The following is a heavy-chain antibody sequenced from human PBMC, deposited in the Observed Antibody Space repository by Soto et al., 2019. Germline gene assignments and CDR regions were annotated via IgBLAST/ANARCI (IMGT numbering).Heavy chain of an antibody. CDR2: IKESGFA. V-gene: IGHV4-34*01. J-gene: IGHJ4*02. Sequence: SETLSLTCGVYNGSFSDYFWNWIRQPPGKGLEWIGEIKESGFATYNPSLKRRVTMSVDTANNQFSLKVTSVTAAGTAVYYCARGKSSGPLYYFDTWGQGPLVTVSS. CDR3: ARGKSSGPLYYFDT. D-gene: IGHD6-19*01. CDR1: NGSFSDYF.